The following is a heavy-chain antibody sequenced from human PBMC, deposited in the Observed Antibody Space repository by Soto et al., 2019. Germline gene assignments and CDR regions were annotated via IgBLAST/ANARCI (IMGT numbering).Heavy chain of an antibody. V-gene: IGHV4-4*02. CDR2: ISHRGIT. CDR3: ARSDGWYRFEC. CDR1: GDSIRSGTW. D-gene: IGHD6-19*01. Sequence: PSETLSLTCAVSGDSIRSGTWWSRVRLPPVKGLEWIGEISHRGITQYNPSLKSRVSMSVDKSKNQFSLKVNSVTAADPAVYFCARSDGWYRFECWGQGSMVTVSS. J-gene: IGHJ4*02.